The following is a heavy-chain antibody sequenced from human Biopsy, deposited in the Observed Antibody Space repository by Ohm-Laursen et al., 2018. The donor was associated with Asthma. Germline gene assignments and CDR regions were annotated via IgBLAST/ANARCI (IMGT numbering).Heavy chain of an antibody. CDR1: GFTFSYYW. V-gene: IGHV3-74*01. CDR3: ARSVNGSFDY. D-gene: IGHD2-8*01. CDR2: ISHDGATS. Sequence: SLRLSCTASGFTFSYYWMHWVRQAPGKGLVWVSRISHDGATSNYADSVKGRFTISRDNAKNTLYLHPNTLRADDTAVYFCARSVNGSFDYWGQGTLVTVSS. J-gene: IGHJ4*02.